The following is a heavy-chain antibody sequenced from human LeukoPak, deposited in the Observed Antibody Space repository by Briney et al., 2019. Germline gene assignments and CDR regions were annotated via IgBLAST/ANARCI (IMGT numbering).Heavy chain of an antibody. Sequence: GGSLRLSCAASGFTFSSYAMHWVRQAPGKGLEWVAVISYDGSNKYYADSVKGRFTISRDNSKNTLYLQMNSLSAEDTDVYYCARAIVVVTAILDYWGQGTLVTVSS. V-gene: IGHV3-30-3*01. J-gene: IGHJ4*02. CDR3: ARAIVVVTAILDY. CDR2: ISYDGSNK. D-gene: IGHD2-21*02. CDR1: GFTFSSYA.